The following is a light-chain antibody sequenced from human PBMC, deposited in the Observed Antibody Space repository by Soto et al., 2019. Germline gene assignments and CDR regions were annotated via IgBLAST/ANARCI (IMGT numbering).Light chain of an antibody. CDR1: QSVSSSY. CDR2: DAS. J-gene: IGKJ2*01. V-gene: IGKV3-20*01. Sequence: EIVLTQSPGTLSLSPGERATLSCRASQSVSSSYLAWYQQKPGQAPRLLIYDASSRATGIPDRFSGSGSGTDFPPTIGRLGLEVFAVYFCQQLVSSPNTFGRGTKREIK. CDR3: QQLVSSPNT.